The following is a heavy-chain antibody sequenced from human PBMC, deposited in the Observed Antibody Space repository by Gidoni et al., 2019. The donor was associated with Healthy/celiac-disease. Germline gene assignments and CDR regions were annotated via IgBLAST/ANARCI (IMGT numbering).Heavy chain of an antibody. D-gene: IGHD6-19*01. J-gene: IGHJ4*02. CDR2: ISSSSSTI. V-gene: IGHV3-48*02. Sequence: EVQLVESGGGLVQPGGSLRLSFAASGFTFSSYSMNWVRQAPGKGLEWVSYISSSSSTIYYADSVKGRFTTSRDNAKNSLYLQMNSLRDEDTAVYYCARDEGSSGWALQGDYFDYWGQGTLVTVSS. CDR1: GFTFSSYS. CDR3: ARDEGSSGWALQGDYFDY.